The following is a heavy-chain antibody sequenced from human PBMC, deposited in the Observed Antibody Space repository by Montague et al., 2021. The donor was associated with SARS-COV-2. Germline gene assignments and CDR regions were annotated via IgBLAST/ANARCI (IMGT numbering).Heavy chain of an antibody. V-gene: IGHV2-5*02. CDR3: ARIRTDPPLLYLGVWDYYFDF. D-gene: IGHD3-16*02. J-gene: IGHJ4*02. Sequence: PALVKPTQTLTRTCTFSGFSLSTRTVGVGWIRQPPGKALEWLALIYWDDDKRYSPSLKSRLTISRDTSTSQVVLSMTNVGPADTATYYCARIRTDPPLLYLGVWDYYFDFWGQGILVSVSS. CDR1: GFSLSTRTVG. CDR2: IYWDDDK.